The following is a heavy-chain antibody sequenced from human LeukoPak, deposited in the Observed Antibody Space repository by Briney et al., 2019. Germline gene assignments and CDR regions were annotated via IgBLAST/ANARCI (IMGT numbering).Heavy chain of an antibody. Sequence: GGSLRLSCAASGFTISSYKMNWVGKAPGKGLGGVSYISSSGSTIYYADSVKGRFTISRDNAKNSLYLQMNSLRAEDTAVYYCARVELAPYYYYMDVWGKGTTVTVSS. CDR1: GFTISSYK. CDR2: ISSSGSTI. D-gene: IGHD1-26*01. J-gene: IGHJ6*03. V-gene: IGHV3-48*03. CDR3: ARVELAPYYYYMDV.